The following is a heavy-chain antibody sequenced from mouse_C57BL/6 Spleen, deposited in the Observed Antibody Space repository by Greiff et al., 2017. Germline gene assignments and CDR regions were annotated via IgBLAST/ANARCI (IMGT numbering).Heavy chain of an antibody. CDR2: INPNNGGT. CDR1: GFTFTDYN. J-gene: IGHJ4*01. D-gene: IGHD1-1*01. Sequence: EVQLQESGPELVKPGASVKIPCKASGFTFTDYNMDWVKQSPGKSLEWIGDINPNNGGTIYNQKFKGKATLTVDKSSSTAYMELRSLTSADTAVYYCARADYGNRDGAMDYWGQGTSVTVSS. V-gene: IGHV1-18*01. CDR3: ARADYGNRDGAMDY.